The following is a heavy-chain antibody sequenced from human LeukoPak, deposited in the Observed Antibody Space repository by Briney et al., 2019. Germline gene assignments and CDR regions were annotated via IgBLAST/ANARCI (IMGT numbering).Heavy chain of an antibody. D-gene: IGHD6-6*01. J-gene: IGHJ4*02. V-gene: IGHV4-38-2*02. Sequence: SETLSLTCTVSGSSMSSDYYWGWIRQPPGKGLEWIGSIYHSGSTYYNPSLKSRVTISVDTSKNQFSLKLSSVTAADTAVYYCARGGAARPSGDYWGQGTLVTVSS. CDR2: IYHSGST. CDR3: ARGGAARPSGDY. CDR1: GSSMSSDYY.